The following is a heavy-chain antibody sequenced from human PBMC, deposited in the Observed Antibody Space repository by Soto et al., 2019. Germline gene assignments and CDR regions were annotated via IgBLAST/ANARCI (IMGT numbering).Heavy chain of an antibody. J-gene: IGHJ5*02. CDR2: VYYSGRT. Sequence: QVQLQESGPGLVKPSQTLSLTCTVSGGSVSSTDYYWNWIRHPPGKGLEWIGYVYYSGRTYYNPSRESRLSISMDTLKNQFDMKLSSVTAADTAVYFCARSDSYYDRHWFDPWGQGTLVTVAS. D-gene: IGHD3-22*01. V-gene: IGHV4-30-4*01. CDR3: ARSDSYYDRHWFDP. CDR1: GGSVSSTDYY.